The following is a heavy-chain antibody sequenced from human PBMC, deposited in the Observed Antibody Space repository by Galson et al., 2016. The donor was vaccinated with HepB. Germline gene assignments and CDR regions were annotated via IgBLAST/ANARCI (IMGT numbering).Heavy chain of an antibody. V-gene: IGHV2-5*01. D-gene: IGHD1-26*01. J-gene: IGHJ3*02. CDR1: GFSLSTRGVG. CDR3: ALTGSYQASDGFDI. CDR2: IYWNDHK. Sequence: PALVKPTQTLTLTCAFSGFSLSTRGVGVGWIRQPPGKALEWLALIYWNDHKRYSPSLQIRLTITKDTSKKQVVLTMTNMDPVDTATYFCALTGSYQASDGFDIWGQGTMVTVSS.